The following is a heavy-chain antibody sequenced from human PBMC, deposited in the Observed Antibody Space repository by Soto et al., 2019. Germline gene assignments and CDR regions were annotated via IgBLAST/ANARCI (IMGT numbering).Heavy chain of an antibody. CDR3: ARHFGVDCSHAFDI. V-gene: IGHV4-34*01. Sequence: QVQLQQWGAGLLKPSETLSLTCAVYGGSFSGYYWSWIRQPPGKGLEWIGEINHSGSTNSNPSLKSRVTISVDTSKNQFSLKLSSVTAADSAVYYCARHFGVDCSHAFDIWGQGTMVTVSS. J-gene: IGHJ3*02. D-gene: IGHD2-21*02. CDR2: INHSGST. CDR1: GGSFSGYY.